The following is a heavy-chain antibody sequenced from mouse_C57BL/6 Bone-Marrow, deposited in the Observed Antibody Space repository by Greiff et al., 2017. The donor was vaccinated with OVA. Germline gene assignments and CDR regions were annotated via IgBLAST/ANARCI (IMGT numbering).Heavy chain of an antibody. CDR1: GFSFTSYG. Sequence: VKLLQSGPDLVQPSQCLSISCTVSGFSFTSYGVHWVRQSPGKGLEWLGVIWSGGSTDDDAAFISRLSISNDNSKSQVFFKMNSLQADDTAIYYCARRGTRVVDWYFDVWGRGTRITVTS. D-gene: IGHD1-1*01. CDR2: IWSGGST. V-gene: IGHV2-2*01. J-gene: IGHJ1*03. CDR3: ARRGTRVVDWYFDV.